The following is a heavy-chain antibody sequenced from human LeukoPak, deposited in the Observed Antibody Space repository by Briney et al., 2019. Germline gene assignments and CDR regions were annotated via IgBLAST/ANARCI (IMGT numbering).Heavy chain of an antibody. CDR3: ARSYGTGSYQHNWFDP. V-gene: IGHV4-4*07. CDR2: IYTSGSN. D-gene: IGHD3-16*02. J-gene: IGHJ5*02. Sequence: KPSETLSLTCTVSGVSISSYYWSWIRQPAGKGLEWIGRIYTSGSNNYNPSLKSRATMSVDTSKNQSSLKLSSVTAADTAVYYCARSYGTGSYQHNWFDPWGQGTLVTVSS. CDR1: GVSISSYY.